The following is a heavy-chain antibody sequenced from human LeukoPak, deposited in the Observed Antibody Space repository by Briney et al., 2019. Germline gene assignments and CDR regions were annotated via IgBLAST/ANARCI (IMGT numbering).Heavy chain of an antibody. CDR1: GFTFSGSA. D-gene: IGHD6-13*01. CDR2: IRSKANSYAT. CDR3: TRHVSQQLAV. J-gene: IGHJ4*02. V-gene: IGHV3-73*01. Sequence: GSLRLSCAASGFTFSGSAMHWVRQASGKGLEWVGRIRSKANSYATAYAASVKGRFTISRDDSKNTAYPQMNSLKTEDTAVYYCTRHVSQQLAVWGQGTLVTVSS.